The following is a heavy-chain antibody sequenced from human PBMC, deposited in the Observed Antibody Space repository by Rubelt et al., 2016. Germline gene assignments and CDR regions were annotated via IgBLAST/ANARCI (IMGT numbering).Heavy chain of an antibody. Sequence: VQLVESGGGVVQPGGSLRLSCAASGFTFSDYGMHWVRQAPGKGLEWVSSISGTGDNTYYADSVKGRFTISRDNFKNTLYLQVNSLRAEDTAVYYCARRVAYCYLDNWGQGTLVTVSS. CDR2: ISGTGDNT. D-gene: IGHD2-15*01. CDR3: ARRVAYCYLDN. CDR1: GFTFSDYG. J-gene: IGHJ4*02. V-gene: IGHV3-23*04.